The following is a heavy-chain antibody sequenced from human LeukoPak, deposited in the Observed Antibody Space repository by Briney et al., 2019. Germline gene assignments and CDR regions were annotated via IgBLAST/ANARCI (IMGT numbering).Heavy chain of an antibody. CDR3: ATCYQVYYGSGRGTYSDY. J-gene: IGHJ4*02. Sequence: SVKVSCKASGGTFSSYAISWARQAPGQGLEWMGGIIPIFGTANYAQKFQGRVTITTDESTSTAYMELSSLRSEDTAVYYCATCYQVYYGSGRGTYSDYWGQGTLVTVSS. D-gene: IGHD3-10*01. V-gene: IGHV1-69*05. CDR1: GGTFSSYA. CDR2: IIPIFGTA.